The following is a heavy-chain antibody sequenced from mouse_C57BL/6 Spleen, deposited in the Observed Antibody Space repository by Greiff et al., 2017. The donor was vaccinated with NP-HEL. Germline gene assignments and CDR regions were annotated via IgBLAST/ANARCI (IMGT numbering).Heavy chain of an antibody. V-gene: IGHV1-64*01. CDR1: GYTFTSYW. D-gene: IGHD1-1*01. CDR2: IHPNSGST. J-gene: IGHJ3*01. CDR3: ARDGSSYSAWFAY. Sequence: VQLVESGAELVKPGASVKLSCKASGYTFTSYWMHWVKQRPGQGLEWIGMIHPNSGSTNYNEKFKSKATLTVDKSSSTAYMQLSSLTSEDSAVYYCARDGSSYSAWFAYWGQGTLVTVSA.